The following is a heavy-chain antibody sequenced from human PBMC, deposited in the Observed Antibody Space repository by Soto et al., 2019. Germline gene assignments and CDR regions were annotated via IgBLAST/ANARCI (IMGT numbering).Heavy chain of an antibody. CDR2: ISYDGSNK. Sequence: QVQLVESGGGVVQPGRSLRLSCAASGFTFSSYAMHWVRQAPGKGLEWVAVISYDGSNKYYADSVKGRFTISRDTSKNTLYLQMNSLRAEDTAVYYCARGVGANDYWGQGTLVTVSS. D-gene: IGHD1-26*01. CDR3: ARGVGANDY. V-gene: IGHV3-30-3*01. J-gene: IGHJ4*02. CDR1: GFTFSSYA.